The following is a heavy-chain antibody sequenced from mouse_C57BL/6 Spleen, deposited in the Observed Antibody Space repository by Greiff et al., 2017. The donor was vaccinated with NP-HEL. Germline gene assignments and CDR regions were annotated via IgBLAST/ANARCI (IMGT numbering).Heavy chain of an antibody. Sequence: QVHVKQSGAELARPGASVKMSCKASGYTFTSYTMHWVKQRPGQGLEWIGYINPSSGYTKYNQKFKDKATLTADKSSSTAYMQLSSLTSEDSAVYYCAREKAATVVATDYAMDYWGQGTSVTVSS. J-gene: IGHJ4*01. D-gene: IGHD1-1*01. CDR1: GYTFTSYT. CDR3: AREKAATVVATDYAMDY. V-gene: IGHV1-4*01. CDR2: INPSSGYT.